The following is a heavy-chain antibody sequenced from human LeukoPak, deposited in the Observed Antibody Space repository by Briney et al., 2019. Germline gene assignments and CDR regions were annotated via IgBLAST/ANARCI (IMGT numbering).Heavy chain of an antibody. Sequence: PSETLSLTCSVSGGSISNYYWSWIRQPPGKGLEWIGYIYNSGNTNYSPSLKSRVTISVDTSKNQLSLKSSSVTAADTAIYYCARPHGGPYAFDIWGQGTMVTVSS. CDR2: IYNSGNT. CDR3: ARPHGGPYAFDI. J-gene: IGHJ3*02. V-gene: IGHV4-59*01. D-gene: IGHD3-16*01. CDR1: GGSISNYY.